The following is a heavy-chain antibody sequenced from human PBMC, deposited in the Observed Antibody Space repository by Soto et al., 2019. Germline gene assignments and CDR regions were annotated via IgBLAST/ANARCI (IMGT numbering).Heavy chain of an antibody. D-gene: IGHD2-2*02. J-gene: IGHJ4*02. Sequence: SLTYSVDYGPFSGYYLICIRQPPGKGLDWIGEINHSGITSYNPSLKSRLNISLDTSKNQFSLSLRSVTASDTAVYFCAREGRIPSLDYWGQGTVVTVSS. CDR2: INHSGIT. CDR3: AREGRIPSLDY. CDR1: YGPFSGYY. V-gene: IGHV4-34*09.